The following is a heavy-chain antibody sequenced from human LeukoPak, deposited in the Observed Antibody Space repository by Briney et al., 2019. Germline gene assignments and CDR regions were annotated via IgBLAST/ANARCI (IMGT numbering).Heavy chain of an antibody. CDR2: ISWNSGSI. V-gene: IGHV3-9*01. CDR3: AKGMTTVTYLFDY. D-gene: IGHD4-17*01. CDR1: GCTFDDYA. Sequence: GGSLRLSCAASGCTFDDYAMHWVRQAPGKGLEWVSGISWNSGSIGYADSVKGRFTISRDNAKNSLYLQMNSLRAEDTALYYCAKGMTTVTYLFDYWGQGTLVIVSS. J-gene: IGHJ4*02.